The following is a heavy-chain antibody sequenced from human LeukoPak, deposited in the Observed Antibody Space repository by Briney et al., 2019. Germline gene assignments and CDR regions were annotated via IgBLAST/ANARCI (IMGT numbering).Heavy chain of an antibody. CDR3: ARAIGTYYDFWSGLSVWFDP. CDR2: IYTSGST. J-gene: IGHJ5*02. Sequence: SETLSLTCTVSGGSISSYYWSWIRQPAGKGLEWIGRIYTSGSTNYNPSLKSRVTISVDTSKNQFSLKLSSVTAADTAVYYCARAIGTYYDFWSGLSVWFDPWSQGTLITVSS. CDR1: GGSISSYY. V-gene: IGHV4-4*07. D-gene: IGHD3-3*01.